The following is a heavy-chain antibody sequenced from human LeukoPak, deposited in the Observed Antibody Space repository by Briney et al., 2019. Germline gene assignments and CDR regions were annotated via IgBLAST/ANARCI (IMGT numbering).Heavy chain of an antibody. J-gene: IGHJ4*02. CDR1: GFTFSNAW. CDR3: AKAIWVAATSSWFCLDY. CDR2: IHYDGARS. D-gene: IGHD3-10*01. V-gene: IGHV3-30*02. Sequence: GGSLRLSCVVSGFTFSNAWMTWVRQAPGKGLEWVAFIHYDGARSYYADSVKGRFTISRDNSRNTLYLQTNSLRPEDTAVYYCAKAIWVAATSSWFCLDYWGQGTLVTVSS.